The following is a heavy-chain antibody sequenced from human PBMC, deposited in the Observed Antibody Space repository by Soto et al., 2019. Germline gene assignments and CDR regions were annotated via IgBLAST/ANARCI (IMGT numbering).Heavy chain of an antibody. CDR2: INPSGGST. CDR1: GYTFTSYY. Sequence: ASVKVSCKASGYTFTSYYMHWVRQAPGQGLEWMGIINPSGGSTSYAQKFQGRVTISRDNAKNTLYLQMNSLRAEDTAVYYCARGPSWDYWGQGTLVTVSS. J-gene: IGHJ4*02. V-gene: IGHV1-46*01. CDR3: ARGPSWDY.